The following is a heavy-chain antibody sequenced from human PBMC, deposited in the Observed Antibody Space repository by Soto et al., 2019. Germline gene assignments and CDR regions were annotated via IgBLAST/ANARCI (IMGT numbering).Heavy chain of an antibody. CDR3: ARKRFNGRYFDY. D-gene: IGHD1-26*01. J-gene: IGHJ4*02. CDR2: IDWDDDK. CDR1: GFSLGTSGMF. V-gene: IGHV2-70*11. Sequence: SGPTLVNPTQTLTLTCTFSGFSLGTSGMFVTWIRQPPGKALEWLARIDWDDDKYYSTSLKTRLTISKDTSKNQVVLTMSNMDPVDTATYYCARKRFNGRYFDYWGQGTLVTVSS.